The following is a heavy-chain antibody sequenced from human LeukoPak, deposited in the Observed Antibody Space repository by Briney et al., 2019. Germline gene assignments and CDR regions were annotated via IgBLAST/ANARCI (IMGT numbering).Heavy chain of an antibody. V-gene: IGHV4-38-2*01. D-gene: IGHD1-14*01. CDR2: IFRSGIT. CDR1: GYSISSGHY. J-gene: IGHJ2*01. CDR3: ARHFNRRCFDL. Sequence: SETLSLTCAVSGYSISSGHYWGWIRQPPGKGLEWIGSIFRSGITYYNPSLQSRVTISVDTSNNHFSLRLTSVTAADTAVYFCARHFNRRCFDLWGRGTLVTVSS.